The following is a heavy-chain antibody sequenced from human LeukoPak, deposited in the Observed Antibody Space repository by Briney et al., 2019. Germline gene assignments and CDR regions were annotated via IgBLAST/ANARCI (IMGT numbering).Heavy chain of an antibody. J-gene: IGHJ4*02. Sequence: ASVKVSCKASGYTFTSYDINWVRPATGQGLEWMGWMNPNSGNTGYAQKFQGRVTMTRNTSISTAYMELSSLRSEDTAVYYCARGGYDRDYFDYWGQGTLGTVSS. D-gene: IGHD5-12*01. V-gene: IGHV1-8*01. CDR3: ARGGYDRDYFDY. CDR2: MNPNSGNT. CDR1: GYTFTSYD.